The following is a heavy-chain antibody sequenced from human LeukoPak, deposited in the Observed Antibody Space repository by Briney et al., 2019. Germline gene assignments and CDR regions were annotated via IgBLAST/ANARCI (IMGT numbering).Heavy chain of an antibody. CDR2: IIPFFGTP. V-gene: IGHV1-69*13. D-gene: IGHD2-2*01. CDR3: VLDQGRYFYYMDV. Sequence: SVKVSCKASGYTFTSYDISWVRQAPGQGLEWVGGIIPFFGTPYYAQKFQDRVTITADESASTAYMELSSLRSEDTAVYFCVLDQGRYFYYMDVWGRGTTVTISS. CDR1: GYTFTSYD. J-gene: IGHJ6*03.